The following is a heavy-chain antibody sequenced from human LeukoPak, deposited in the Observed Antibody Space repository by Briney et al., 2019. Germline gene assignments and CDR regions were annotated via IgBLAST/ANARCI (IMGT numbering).Heavy chain of an antibody. Sequence: GESLKISCQGSGYSFTSYWIGWVRQMPGKGLEWMGIIYPGDSDTRYSPSFQGQVTISADKSINTAYLQRSSLKASDTAMYYCARGGYYGSGSYYSFDYWGQGTLVTVSS. J-gene: IGHJ4*02. CDR1: GYSFTSYW. V-gene: IGHV5-51*01. CDR3: ARGGYYGSGSYYSFDY. CDR2: IYPGDSDT. D-gene: IGHD3-10*01.